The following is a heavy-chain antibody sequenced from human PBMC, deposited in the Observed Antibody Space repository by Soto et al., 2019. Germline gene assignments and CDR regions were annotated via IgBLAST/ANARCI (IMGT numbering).Heavy chain of an antibody. CDR2: INAGNGNT. CDR1: GYTFTSYA. D-gene: IGHD2-2*01. CDR3: ARTFVSVPAANYYYYGMDV. Sequence: ASVKVSCKASGYTFTSYAMHWVRQAPGQRLEWMGWINAGNGNTKYSQKFQGRVTITRDTSASTAYMELSSLRSEDTAVYYCARTFVSVPAANYYYYGMDVWGQGTTVTVSS. J-gene: IGHJ6*02. V-gene: IGHV1-3*01.